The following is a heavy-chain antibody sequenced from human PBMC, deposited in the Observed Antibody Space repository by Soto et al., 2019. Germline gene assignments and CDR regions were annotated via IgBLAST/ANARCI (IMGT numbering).Heavy chain of an antibody. J-gene: IGHJ4*02. CDR2: IYSDGTT. V-gene: IGHV3-53*01. CDR1: GFIVTSNY. D-gene: IGHD3-10*01. CDR3: AKGGPGASSGLFEY. Sequence: EVQLVESGGGLIQPGGSLRLSCAASGFIVTSNYMSWVRQAPGKGLEWVSVIYSDGTTNYAESVKGRFTISRDNSKNTVYLQMNSLRDEETAVYYCAKGGPGASSGLFEYWGQGDLVSVSS.